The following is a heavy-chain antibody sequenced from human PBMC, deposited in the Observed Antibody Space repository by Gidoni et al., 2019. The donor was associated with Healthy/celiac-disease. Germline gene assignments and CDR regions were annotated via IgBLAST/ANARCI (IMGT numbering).Heavy chain of an antibody. CDR1: GGSFSGYY. CDR3: ARGRGAFGVVIKFGY. CDR2: INHSGST. V-gene: IGHV4-34*01. Sequence: QVQLQQWGAGLLKPSETLSLTCAVYGGSFSGYYWSWIRQPPGKGLEWIGEINHSGSTNYNPSLKSRVTISVDTSKNQFSLKLSSVTAADTAVYYCARGRGAFGVVIKFGYWGQGTLVTVSS. J-gene: IGHJ4*02. D-gene: IGHD3-3*01.